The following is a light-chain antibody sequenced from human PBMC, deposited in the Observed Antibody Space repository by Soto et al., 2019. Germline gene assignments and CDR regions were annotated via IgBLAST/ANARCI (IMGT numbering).Light chain of an antibody. Sequence: QSVLTQPPSVSGSPGQSVTISCTGISSDIGSYNRVSWYQQPPGTAPKLMIYEVNNRPSGVPDRFSGSTSGNTASLTISGLQAEDEADYYCSLYTRISTYVFGTGTKLTVL. CDR1: SSDIGSYNR. J-gene: IGLJ1*01. V-gene: IGLV2-18*01. CDR3: SLYTRISTYV. CDR2: EVN.